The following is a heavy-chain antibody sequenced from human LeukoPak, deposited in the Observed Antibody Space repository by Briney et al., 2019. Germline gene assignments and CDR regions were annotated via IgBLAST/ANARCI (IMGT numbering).Heavy chain of an antibody. V-gene: IGHV3-66*01. Sequence: PGGSVRLSCGTSGFTDSFNYMSWVRQAPGKGLEGGSGVYRGGTTYYADSVKGRFTISSDNSKNTMHLQMNYLRVEDTAVYFCQIVDTVVESGLDYWGQGTLVTVSS. CDR1: GFTDSFNY. J-gene: IGHJ4*02. D-gene: IGHD5-18*01. CDR2: VYRGGTT. CDR3: QIVDTVVESGLDY.